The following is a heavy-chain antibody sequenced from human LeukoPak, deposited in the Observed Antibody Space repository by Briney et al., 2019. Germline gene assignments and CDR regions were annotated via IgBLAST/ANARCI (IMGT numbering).Heavy chain of an antibody. Sequence: PGGSLRLSCAASGFTFSSYSMNWVRQAPGKGLEWVSSISSSSSYIYYADSVKGRFTISRDNAKNSLYLQMNSLRAEDTAVYYCARGGGGSYRNNWFDPWAREPWSPSPQ. V-gene: IGHV3-21*01. J-gene: IGHJ5*02. CDR2: ISSSSSYI. D-gene: IGHD1-26*01. CDR3: ARGGGGSYRNNWFDP. CDR1: GFTFSSYS.